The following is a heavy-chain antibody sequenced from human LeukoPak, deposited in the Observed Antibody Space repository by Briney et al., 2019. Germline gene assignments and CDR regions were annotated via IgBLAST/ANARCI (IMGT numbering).Heavy chain of an antibody. Sequence: ASVKVSCKASGYTFTSYGISWVLQAPGQGLEWMGWISAYNGNTNYAQKFQGRVTMTTDTSTSTAYMELRSLRSDDTAVYCCARDPNRYAAAHPFEYWGQGTLVTVSS. CDR3: ARDPNRYAAAHPFEY. V-gene: IGHV1-18*01. J-gene: IGHJ4*02. D-gene: IGHD6-13*01. CDR1: GYTFTSYG. CDR2: ISAYNGNT.